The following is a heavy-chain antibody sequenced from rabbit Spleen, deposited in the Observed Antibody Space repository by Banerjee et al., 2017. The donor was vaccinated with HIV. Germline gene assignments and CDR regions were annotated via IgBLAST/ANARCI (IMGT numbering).Heavy chain of an antibody. J-gene: IGHJ4*01. CDR3: ARTYSSGVNGLYFNL. V-gene: IGHV1S45*01. D-gene: IGHD1-1*01. CDR2: IYVGSGDTT. CDR1: GFSFSGTYY. Sequence: QEQLVESGGGLVQPEGSLTLTCTASGFSFSGTYYMCWVRQAPGKGLEWIACIYVGSGDTTWYASWAKGRFTISKTSPTTVTLQMTSLTAADTAPYICARTYSSGVNGLYFNLWGPGTLVTVS.